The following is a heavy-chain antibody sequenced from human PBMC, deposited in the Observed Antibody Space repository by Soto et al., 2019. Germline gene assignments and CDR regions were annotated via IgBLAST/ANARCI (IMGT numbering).Heavy chain of an antibody. D-gene: IGHD3-3*01. CDR3: ARDRTTFGLVIKNYYSGMDV. Sequence: ASVKVSCKASGYTFTSYGISWVRQAPGQGLEWMGCISAYSFNTNYAQKFQGRLTMTTDTSTNTAYMELRSLRSDDTAVYYCARDRTTFGLVIKNYYSGMDVWGQGNTVPVSS. CDR2: ISAYSFNT. J-gene: IGHJ6*02. V-gene: IGHV1-18*01. CDR1: GYTFTSYG.